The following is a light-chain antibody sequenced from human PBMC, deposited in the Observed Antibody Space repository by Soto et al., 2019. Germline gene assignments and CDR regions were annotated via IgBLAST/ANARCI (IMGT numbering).Light chain of an antibody. J-gene: IGLJ1*01. Sequence: QSVLTQPPSASGSPGQSVTISCTGTSXDITDNKYVSWFQQHPGKAPKVLIYDDDKRPSGIPDRFSGSKSGTSATLGITGFRTGDEADYYCGSWDSSLSAYVFGTGTKV. V-gene: IGLV1-51*01. CDR1: SXDITDNKY. CDR2: DDD. CDR3: GSWDSSLSAYV.